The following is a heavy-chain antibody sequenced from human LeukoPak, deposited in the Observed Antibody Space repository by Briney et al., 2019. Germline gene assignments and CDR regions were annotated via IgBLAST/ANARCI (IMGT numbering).Heavy chain of an antibody. CDR1: GGSISNYH. V-gene: IGHV4-59*01. CDR2: IYNSGTT. Sequence: SETLSLTCTVSGGSISNYHWTWIRQPPGKGLEYIGYIYNSGTTFYNPSLKSRVAISLVTSKKQFPLKLSSVTAADTAVYYCARGSGGYMFDPWGQGTLVTVSS. J-gene: IGHJ5*02. D-gene: IGHD5-24*01. CDR3: ARGSGGYMFDP.